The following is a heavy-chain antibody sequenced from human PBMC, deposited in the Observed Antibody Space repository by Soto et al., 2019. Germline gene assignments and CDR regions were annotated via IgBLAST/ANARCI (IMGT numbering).Heavy chain of an antibody. D-gene: IGHD1-26*01. CDR3: VEGGSDF. CDR2: IKSTKDGGAR. Sequence: EVQVVESGGDLVEPGGSLRLSCVTSGFMFSSAWMSWVRQAPGKGLEWVARIKSTKDGGARDYAAPVNGRFSISRYDSKSTVYLQMNSLRVEDTALYYCVEGGSDFWGPGTLVTVSS. J-gene: IGHJ4*02. CDR1: GFMFSSAW. V-gene: IGHV3-15*01.